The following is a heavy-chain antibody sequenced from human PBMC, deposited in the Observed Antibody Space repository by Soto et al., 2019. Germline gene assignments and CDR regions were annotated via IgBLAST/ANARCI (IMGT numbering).Heavy chain of an antibody. Sequence: PVGSLRLSCAASGSTFSSYAMSWVRQAPGKGLEWVSAISGSGGSTYYADSVKGRFTISRDNSKNTLYLQMNSLRAEDTAVYYCAKDRHYYDSSGYEVWFDPWGQGTLVTVSS. CDR2: ISGSGGST. V-gene: IGHV3-23*01. J-gene: IGHJ5*02. CDR1: GSTFSSYA. CDR3: AKDRHYYDSSGYEVWFDP. D-gene: IGHD3-22*01.